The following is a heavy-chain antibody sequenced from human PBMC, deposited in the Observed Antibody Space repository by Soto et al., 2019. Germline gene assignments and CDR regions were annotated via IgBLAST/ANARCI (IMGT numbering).Heavy chain of an antibody. D-gene: IGHD6-13*01. Sequence: QVQLVESGGGVVQPGRSLRLSCAASGFTFSSYGMHWVRQAPGKGLEWVAVIWYDGSNKYYADSVKGRFTISRDNSKNTLYLQMNSRRAEDTAVYYCARDGPPGIAAAGPYYYYYGMDVWGQGTTVTVSS. CDR2: IWYDGSNK. CDR3: ARDGPPGIAAAGPYYYYYGMDV. V-gene: IGHV3-33*01. CDR1: GFTFSSYG. J-gene: IGHJ6*02.